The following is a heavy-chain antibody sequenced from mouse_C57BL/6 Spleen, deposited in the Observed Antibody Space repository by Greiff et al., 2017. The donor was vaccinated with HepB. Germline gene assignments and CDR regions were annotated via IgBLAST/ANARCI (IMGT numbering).Heavy chain of an antibody. CDR3: AIRRGYDEFAY. V-gene: IGHV1-74*01. J-gene: IGHJ3*01. Sequence: QVQLKQPGAELVKPGASVKVSCKASGYTFTSYWMHWVKQRPGQGLEWIGRIHPSDSDTNYNQKFKGKATLTVDKSSSTAYMQLSSLTSEDSAVYYCAIRRGYDEFAYWGQGTLVTVSA. D-gene: IGHD2-2*01. CDR1: GYTFTSYW. CDR2: IHPSDSDT.